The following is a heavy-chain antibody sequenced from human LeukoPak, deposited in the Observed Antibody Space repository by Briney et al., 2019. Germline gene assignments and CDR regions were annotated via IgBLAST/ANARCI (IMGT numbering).Heavy chain of an antibody. CDR1: GYALTELS. V-gene: IGHV1-24*01. Sequence: ASVKVSCKVSGYALTELSMHWVRQAPGKGLEWMGGFDPEDGETIYAQKFQGRDTMTEDTSTDTTYMELNSLRSEDTAVYYCATMRPAGYFDYWGQGTLVTVSS. CDR3: ATMRPAGYFDY. D-gene: IGHD6-19*01. CDR2: FDPEDGET. J-gene: IGHJ4*02.